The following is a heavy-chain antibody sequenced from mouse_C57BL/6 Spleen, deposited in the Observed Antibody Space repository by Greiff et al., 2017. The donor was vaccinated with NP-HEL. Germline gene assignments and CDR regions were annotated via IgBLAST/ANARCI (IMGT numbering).Heavy chain of an antibody. Sequence: EVQLVESGGGLVKPGGSLKLSCAASGFTFSDYGMYWVRQAPEKGLEWVAYISSGSSTIYYADTVKGRFTISRDNAKNTLFLQMTSLRSEDTAMNYCASLYCGDGVDAFDYWGQGTSVTVSS. CDR3: ASLYCGDGVDAFDY. CDR2: ISSGSSTI. CDR1: GFTFSDYG. J-gene: IGHJ4*01. D-gene: IGHD1-1*01. V-gene: IGHV5-17*01.